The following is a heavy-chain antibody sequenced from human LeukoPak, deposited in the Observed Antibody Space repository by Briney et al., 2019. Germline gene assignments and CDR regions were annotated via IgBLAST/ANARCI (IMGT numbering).Heavy chain of an antibody. CDR2: IYYSGST. Sequence: SETLSLTCTVSGGSISSYYWSWIRQPAGKGLEWIGYIYYSGSTNYNPSLKSRVTISVDPSKNQFSLKLSSVTAADTAVYYCARVRYYYDSSGYYSGWFDPWGQGTLVTVSS. CDR1: GGSISSYY. D-gene: IGHD3-22*01. V-gene: IGHV4-59*01. J-gene: IGHJ5*02. CDR3: ARVRYYYDSSGYYSGWFDP.